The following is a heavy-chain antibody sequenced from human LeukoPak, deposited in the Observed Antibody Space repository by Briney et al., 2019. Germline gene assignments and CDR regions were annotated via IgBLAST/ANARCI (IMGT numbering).Heavy chain of an antibody. CDR3: ARDWRGSLDY. V-gene: IGHV3-74*01. J-gene: IGHJ4*02. CDR2: ITNDGTI. CDR1: GFTFSSYM. D-gene: IGHD1-26*01. Sequence: GGSLRHSCAASGFTFSSYMMHWVRRAPGKGVVWLSHITNDGTIRYADSVKGRFTISRDNAKNTLYLQMNSLRAEDTAVYYCARDWRGSLDYWGQGTLVTVSS.